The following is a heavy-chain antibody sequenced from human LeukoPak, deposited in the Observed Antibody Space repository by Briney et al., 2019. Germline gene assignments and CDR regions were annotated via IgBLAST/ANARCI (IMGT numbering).Heavy chain of an antibody. V-gene: IGHV3-11*04. Sequence: PGGSLRLSCAASGFTFSDYYMSWIRQAPGKGLEWVSYISSSGSAIYYADSVKGRFTISRDNAKNSLYLQMNSLRAEDTAVYYCACYYYDSSGYFQLDYWGQGTLVTVSS. CDR2: ISSSGSAI. CDR3: ACYYYDSSGYFQLDY. J-gene: IGHJ4*02. D-gene: IGHD3-22*01. CDR1: GFTFSDYY.